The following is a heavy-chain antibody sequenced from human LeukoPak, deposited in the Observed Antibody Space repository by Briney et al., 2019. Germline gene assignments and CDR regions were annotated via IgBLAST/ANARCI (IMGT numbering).Heavy chain of an antibody. CDR1: GGTFSSYA. J-gene: IGHJ5*02. CDR2: IIPIFGTA. D-gene: IGHD2-15*01. CDR3: ARDPVVVAASNGRENWFDP. V-gene: IGHV1-69*05. Sequence: SVKVSCKASGGTFSSYAISWVRQAPGQGLEWMGGIIPIFGTANYAQKFQGRVTMTRNTSISTAYMELSSLRSEDTAVYYCARDPVVVAASNGRENWFDPWGQGTLVTVSS.